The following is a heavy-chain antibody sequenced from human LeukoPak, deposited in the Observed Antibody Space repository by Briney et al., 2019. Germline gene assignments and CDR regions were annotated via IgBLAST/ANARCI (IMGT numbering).Heavy chain of an antibody. CDR1: GFTFSSYS. V-gene: IGHV3-21*01. J-gene: IGHJ6*02. D-gene: IGHD1-1*01. Sequence: GGSLRLSCAASGFTFSSYSMNWVRQAPGKGLEWVSSISSSSSYIYYADSVKGRFTISRDNAKNSLYLQMNSLRAEDTAVYYCAKDTRYYYGMDVWGQGTTVTVSS. CDR3: AKDTRYYYGMDV. CDR2: ISSSSSYI.